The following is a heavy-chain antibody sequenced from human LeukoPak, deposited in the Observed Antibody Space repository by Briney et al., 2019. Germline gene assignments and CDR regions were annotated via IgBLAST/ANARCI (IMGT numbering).Heavy chain of an antibody. CDR3: ARGDFWSGYTVRF. CDR2: INHSGST. J-gene: IGHJ4*02. V-gene: IGHV4-34*01. D-gene: IGHD3-3*01. Sequence: SETLSLTCAVYGGSFSGYYWSWIRQPPGKGLEWIGEINHSGSTNYNPFLKSRVTISVDTSKNQFSLKLSSVTAADTAVYYCARGDFWSGYTVRFWGQGTLVTVSS. CDR1: GGSFSGYY.